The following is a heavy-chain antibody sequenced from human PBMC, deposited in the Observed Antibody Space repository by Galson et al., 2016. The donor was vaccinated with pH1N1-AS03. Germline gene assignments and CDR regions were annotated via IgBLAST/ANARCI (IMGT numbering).Heavy chain of an antibody. Sequence: LSCAASGFSVRANAMSWVRQAPGKGLEWVASLDGGGDGTHYAGAVRGRFTISRDTSENTVYLQMNSLRAEDTALYYCAKDVFGWAFDVWGQGTMVTVSS. CDR2: LDGGGDGT. V-gene: IGHV3-23*01. CDR3: AKDVFGWAFDV. CDR1: GFSVRANA. J-gene: IGHJ3*01. D-gene: IGHD3-10*01.